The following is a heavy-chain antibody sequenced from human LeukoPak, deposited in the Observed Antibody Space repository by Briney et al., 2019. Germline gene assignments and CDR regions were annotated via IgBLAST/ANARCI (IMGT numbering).Heavy chain of an antibody. CDR1: GYTFTSYD. J-gene: IGHJ3*02. CDR2: MNPNSGNT. CDR3: ARGVYSYGFDDAFDI. D-gene: IGHD5-18*01. V-gene: IGHV1-8*03. Sequence: ASVKVSCKASGYTFTSYDINWVRQATGQGLEWMGWMNPNSGNTGYAQKFQGRVTITGNTSISTAYMGLSNLRSEDTAVYYCARGVYSYGFDDAFDIWGQGTMVTVSS.